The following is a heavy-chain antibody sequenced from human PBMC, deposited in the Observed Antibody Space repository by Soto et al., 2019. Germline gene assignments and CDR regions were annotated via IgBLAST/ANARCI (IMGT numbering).Heavy chain of an antibody. CDR3: ARDVSIAPYFDL. D-gene: IGHD6-13*01. CDR2: IWYDGSNK. Sequence: QVQLVESGGGVVQPGRSLRLSCAASGFTFNRYGMHWVRQAPGKGLEWVALIWYDGSNKYYADSVKGRFTISRDNSKNTLYLQMNSLRAEDTAVYYCARDVSIAPYFDLWGRGTLVTVSS. CDR1: GFTFNRYG. V-gene: IGHV3-33*01. J-gene: IGHJ2*01.